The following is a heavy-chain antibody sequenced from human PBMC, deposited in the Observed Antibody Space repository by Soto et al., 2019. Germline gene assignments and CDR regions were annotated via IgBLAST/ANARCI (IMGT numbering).Heavy chain of an antibody. Sequence: EVQLVESGGGLVQPGESLRLSCAASGFTFSSSDMHWVRQAPGKGLEWVSAIGTIDDTYYPGSVKGRFTISRENAKNSLYLQMNSLTAGDTAVYYCVREGRSGAWKDWYFDLWGRGTLVTVSS. D-gene: IGHD2-21*02. CDR1: GFTFSSSD. CDR2: IGTIDDT. CDR3: VREGRSGAWKDWYFDL. J-gene: IGHJ2*01. V-gene: IGHV3-13*01.